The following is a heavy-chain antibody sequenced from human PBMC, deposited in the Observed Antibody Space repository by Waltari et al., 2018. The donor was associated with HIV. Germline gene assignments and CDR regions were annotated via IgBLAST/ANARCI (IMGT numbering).Heavy chain of an antibody. CDR3: ARRGSSSRGAWFDP. J-gene: IGHJ5*02. Sequence: EVQLVESGGGLVQPGGSLRLSCAASGFTFSSYWMSWVRQAPGKGLEWVANIRQDGSEKYYVDSVKGRFTISRDNAKNSLYLQMNSLRAEDTAVYYCARRGSSSRGAWFDPWGQGTLVTVSS. CDR2: IRQDGSEK. D-gene: IGHD6-13*01. CDR1: GFTFSSYW. V-gene: IGHV3-7*01.